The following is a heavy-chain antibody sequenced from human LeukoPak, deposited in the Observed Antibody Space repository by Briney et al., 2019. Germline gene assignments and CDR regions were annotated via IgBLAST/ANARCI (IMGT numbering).Heavy chain of an antibody. D-gene: IGHD6-13*01. CDR2: INPNSGGT. V-gene: IGHV1-2*02. CDR1: GYSFTDYY. CDR3: ARDWWAAAADYAFDI. Sequence: ASVKVSCKASGYSFTDYYMHWVRQAPGQGLEWMGWINPNSGGTNYAQKFQGRVTMTRDTSISTVYMKLSRLRSDDTAVYYCARDWWAAAADYAFDIWGQGTMVTVSS. J-gene: IGHJ3*02.